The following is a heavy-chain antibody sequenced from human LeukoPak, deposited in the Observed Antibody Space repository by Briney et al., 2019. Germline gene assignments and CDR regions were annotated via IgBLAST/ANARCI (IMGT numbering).Heavy chain of an antibody. J-gene: IGHJ4*02. V-gene: IGHV3-48*04. CDR1: GFTFSSYL. D-gene: IGHD6-6*01. CDR3: ARSVYSSSLRLDY. CDR2: ISTSSSTI. Sequence: GGSLRLSCAASGFTFSSYLMNWVRQAPGKGLEWVSYISTSSSTIYYADSVKGRFTISRDNAKNSLYLQMNSLRAEDTAAYYCARSVYSSSLRLDYWGQGTLVTVSS.